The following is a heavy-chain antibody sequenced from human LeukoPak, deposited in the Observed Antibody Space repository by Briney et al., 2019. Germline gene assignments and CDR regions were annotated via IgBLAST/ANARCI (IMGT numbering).Heavy chain of an antibody. CDR3: ARACSSSLCFDY. J-gene: IGHJ4*02. D-gene: IGHD6-13*01. Sequence: GGSLRLSCAASGFTFSTYAMHWVRQAPGKGLEWVAVISYDGSSKYYADSVKGRFTISRDNSKNTLYLQMNSLRAEDTAVYYCARACSSSLCFDYWGQGTLVTVSS. CDR2: ISYDGSSK. V-gene: IGHV3-30*04. CDR1: GFTFSTYA.